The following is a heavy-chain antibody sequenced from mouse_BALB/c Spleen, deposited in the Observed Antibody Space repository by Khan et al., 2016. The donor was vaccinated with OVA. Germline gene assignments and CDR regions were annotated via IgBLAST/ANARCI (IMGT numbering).Heavy chain of an antibody. Sequence: QIQLVQSGPELKKPGETVKISCKASGYTFTNYGMNWVKQAPGKGLKWMGWINTYTGEPTYTDDFKGRFAFSLETSASTAYLQINNLKNEDMATYYCARGAIYWYFDDWGAGTTVTVSS. J-gene: IGHJ1*01. CDR3: ARGAIYWYFDD. CDR1: GYTFTNYG. CDR2: INTYTGEP. V-gene: IGHV9-1*02.